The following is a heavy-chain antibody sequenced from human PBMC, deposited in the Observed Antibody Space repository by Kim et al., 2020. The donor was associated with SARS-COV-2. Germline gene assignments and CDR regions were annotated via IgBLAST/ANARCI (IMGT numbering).Heavy chain of an antibody. CDR3: ARVWNPGNYYYGSGSTTFDY. CDR1: GFTFSSYG. V-gene: IGHV3-33*01. CDR2: IWYDGSNK. D-gene: IGHD3-10*01. Sequence: GGSLRLSCAASGFTFSSYGMHWVRQAPGKGLEWVAVIWYDGSNKYYADSVKGRFTISRDNSKNTLYLQMNSLRAEDTAVYYCARVWNPGNYYYGSGSTTFDYWGQGTLVTVSS. J-gene: IGHJ4*02.